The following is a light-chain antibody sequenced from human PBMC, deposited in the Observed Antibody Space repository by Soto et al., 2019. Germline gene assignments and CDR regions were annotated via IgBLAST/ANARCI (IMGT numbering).Light chain of an antibody. CDR3: SSYRNTRTVV. CDR2: DVS. J-gene: IGLJ2*01. V-gene: IGLV2-14*01. CDR1: SSDVGGFNY. Sequence: QSVLTQPASVSGSPGQSITISCTGTSSDVGGFNYVSWYQQHPGKVPKLIIYDVSNRPSGVSNRFSGSKSGNTASLTISGLQAEDEADYYCSSYRNTRTVVFGGGTQLTVL.